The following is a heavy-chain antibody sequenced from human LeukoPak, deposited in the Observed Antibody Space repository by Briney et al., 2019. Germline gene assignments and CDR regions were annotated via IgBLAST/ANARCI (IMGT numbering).Heavy chain of an antibody. CDR3: ASQFLLPFDY. CDR1: GDTFGSYA. Sequence: ASVKVSCKAPGDTFGSYAISWVRQAHGQGLEWMGRTIPILGIAKYAQKFQGRLTITADTSTSIAYMELTNLRSDDTAVYYCASQFLLPFDYWGRGTLVTVSS. V-gene: IGHV1-69*04. CDR2: TIPILGIA. D-gene: IGHD3-22*01. J-gene: IGHJ4*02.